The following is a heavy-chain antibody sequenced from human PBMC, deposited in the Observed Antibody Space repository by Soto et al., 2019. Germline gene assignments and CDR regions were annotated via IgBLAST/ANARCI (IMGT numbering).Heavy chain of an antibody. CDR1: GFTFSSYG. D-gene: IGHD2-2*01. V-gene: IGHV3-33*01. CDR2: IWYDGSNK. CDR3: ARDPGYCSSTSCYPDAFDI. Sequence: GGSLRLSCAASGFTFSSYGMHWVRQAPGKGLEWVAVIWYDGSNKYYADSVKGRFTISRDNSKNTLYLQMNSLRAEDTAVYYCARDPGYCSSTSCYPDAFDIWGQGTMVTVSS. J-gene: IGHJ3*02.